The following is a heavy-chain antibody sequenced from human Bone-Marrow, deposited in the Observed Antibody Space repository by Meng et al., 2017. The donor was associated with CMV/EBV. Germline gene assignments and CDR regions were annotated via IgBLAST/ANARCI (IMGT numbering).Heavy chain of an antibody. J-gene: IGHJ4*02. CDR2: IYHSGST. V-gene: IGHV4-4*02. Sequence: SETLSLTCAVFGGSISSSNWWSWVRQSPGKGLEWIGEIYHSGSTNYNPSLKSRVTISLDKSKNQVSLKVTSVTAADTAVYSCVRECTSSSSTINPSFDYWGQGTLVTVS. CDR3: VRECTSSSSTINPSFDY. CDR1: GGSISSSNW. D-gene: IGHD5/OR15-5a*01.